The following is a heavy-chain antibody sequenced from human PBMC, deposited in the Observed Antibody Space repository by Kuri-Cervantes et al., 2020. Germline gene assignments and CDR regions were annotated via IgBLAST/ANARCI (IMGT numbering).Heavy chain of an antibody. CDR2: IKQDGSEK. Sequence: GGSLRLSCAASGFAFNNYWMNWVRQAPGKGLEWVANIKQDGSEKYYVDSVKGRFTISRDNAKKTLYLQMNSLRAEDTAVYYCAKSGYYDILTGYLSHWGQGTLVTVSS. J-gene: IGHJ4*02. CDR3: AKSGYYDILTGYLSH. D-gene: IGHD3-9*01. V-gene: IGHV3-7*03. CDR1: GFAFNNYW.